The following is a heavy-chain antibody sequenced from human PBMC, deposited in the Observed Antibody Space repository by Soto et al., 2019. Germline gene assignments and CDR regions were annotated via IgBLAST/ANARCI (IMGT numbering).Heavy chain of an antibody. CDR1: GDTFNFYS. CDR2: INAGNGNT. V-gene: IGHV1-3*01. CDR3: ARGSGYYYWDDY. D-gene: IGHD3-22*01. J-gene: IGHJ4*02. Sequence: ASVKVSCKASGDTFNFYSINWVRQTPGLGLEWMGWINAGNGNTKYSQKFQGRVTITRDTSASTAYMELSSLRSEDTAVYYCARGSGYYYWDDYWGQGTLVTVSS.